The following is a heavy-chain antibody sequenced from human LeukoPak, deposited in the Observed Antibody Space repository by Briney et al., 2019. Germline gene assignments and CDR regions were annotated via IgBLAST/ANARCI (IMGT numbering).Heavy chain of an antibody. CDR3: AREVDRYSSSSGGYFDY. Sequence: PGGSLRLSCAASGFTFSSYSMNWVRQAPGKGLEWVSSISSSSSYIYYANSVKGRFTISRDNAKNSLYLQMNSLRAEDTAVYYCAREVDRYSSSSGGYFDYWGQGTLVAVSS. D-gene: IGHD6-6*01. J-gene: IGHJ4*02. CDR2: ISSSSSYI. V-gene: IGHV3-21*01. CDR1: GFTFSSYS.